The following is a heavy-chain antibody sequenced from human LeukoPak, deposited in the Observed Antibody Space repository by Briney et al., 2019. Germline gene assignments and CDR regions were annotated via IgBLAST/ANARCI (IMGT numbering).Heavy chain of an antibody. D-gene: IGHD1-1*01. CDR2: IYYSGST. CDR3: ARDQNWYGYFQH. Sequence: SETLSLTCTVSGGSISSYYWSWIRQPPGKGLEWIGYIYYSGSTNYNPSLKSRVTISVDTSKNQFSLKLSSVTAADTAVYYCARDQNWYGYFQHWGQGTLVTVSS. CDR1: GGSISSYY. J-gene: IGHJ1*01. V-gene: IGHV4-59*01.